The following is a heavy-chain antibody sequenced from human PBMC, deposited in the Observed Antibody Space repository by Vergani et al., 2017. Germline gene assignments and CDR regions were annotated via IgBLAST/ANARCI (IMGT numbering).Heavy chain of an antibody. CDR1: GGTFSSYA. J-gene: IGHJ4*02. V-gene: IGHV1-69*12. CDR2: IIPIFGTA. CDR3: AGGGSGSYSQYYFDY. D-gene: IGHD3-10*01. Sequence: QVQLVQSGAEVKKPGSSVKVSCKASGGTFSSYAISWVRQAPGQGLEWMGGIIPIFGTANYAQKFQGRVTITAAESTSTAYMELSSLRPEDTAVYYYAGGGSGSYSQYYFDYWGQGTLVTVSS.